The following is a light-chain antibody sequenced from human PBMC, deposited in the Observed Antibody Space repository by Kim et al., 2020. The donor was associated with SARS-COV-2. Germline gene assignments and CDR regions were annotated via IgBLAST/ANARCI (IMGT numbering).Light chain of an antibody. V-gene: IGLV3-19*01. J-gene: IGLJ3*02. Sequence: WVQTFSITCRGDVLGRYYASWYQQKPGHAPVLIIFAKSNRASGIPDRFSGSNSGDTASLTITGAQAEDEADYYCHSRDSSGDHRVFSGGTKLTVL. CDR2: AKS. CDR1: VLGRYY. CDR3: HSRDSSGDHRV.